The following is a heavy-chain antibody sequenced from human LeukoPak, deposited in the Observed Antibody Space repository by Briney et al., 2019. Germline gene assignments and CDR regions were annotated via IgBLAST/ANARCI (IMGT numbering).Heavy chain of an antibody. CDR2: INHSGST. D-gene: IGHD4-23*01. CDR3: ARTVVTPARAFDI. V-gene: IGHV4-34*01. CDR1: GGSFSGYY. Sequence: SETLFLTCAVYGGSFSGYYWSWIRQPPGKGLEWIGEINHSGSTNYNPSLKSRVTISVDTSKNQFSLKLSSATAADTAVYYCARTVVTPARAFDIWGQGTMVTVSS. J-gene: IGHJ3*02.